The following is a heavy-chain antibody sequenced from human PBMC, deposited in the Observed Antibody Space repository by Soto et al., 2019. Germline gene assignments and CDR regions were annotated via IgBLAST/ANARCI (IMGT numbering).Heavy chain of an antibody. CDR2: ISGSGGST. V-gene: IGHV3-23*01. CDR1: GFTFSSYA. CDR3: AKGGRYFDWLLSAPWHLFDY. Sequence: GGSLRRSCSASGFTFSSYAMSWVRQAPGKGREWVSAISGSGGSTYYADSVKGRFTISRDNHKNTLYLQMNSLRDEDTAVYYCAKGGRYFDWLLSAPWHLFDYWGQGTLVTVSS. D-gene: IGHD3-9*01. J-gene: IGHJ4*02.